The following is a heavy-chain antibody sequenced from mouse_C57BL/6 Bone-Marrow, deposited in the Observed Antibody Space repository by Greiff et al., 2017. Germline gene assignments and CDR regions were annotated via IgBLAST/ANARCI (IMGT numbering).Heavy chain of an antibody. D-gene: IGHD1-1*01. Sequence: VQLQQSGAELVKPGASVKLSCTASGFNIKDYYMHWVKQRTEQGLEWIGRIDPEDGETKYAPKFQGTATITADTSSNTAYLQLSSLTSEDTAVYYCASITTVVDWYFDVWGTGTTVTVSS. CDR3: ASITTVVDWYFDV. CDR1: GFNIKDYY. CDR2: IDPEDGET. V-gene: IGHV14-2*01. J-gene: IGHJ1*03.